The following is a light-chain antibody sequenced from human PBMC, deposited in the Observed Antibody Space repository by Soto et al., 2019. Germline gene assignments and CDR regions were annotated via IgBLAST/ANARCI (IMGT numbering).Light chain of an antibody. V-gene: IGKV3-15*01. J-gene: IGKJ4*01. Sequence: EIVTTQSPASLSVSPGDRQTLSCLASQSVTRNLAWYQQKSGQAPRLLIYGASTRATGIPARFSGSGSGTDFTLTISSLQSEDFAFYYCQQYNNWPPGTFGGGTKVDIK. CDR2: GAS. CDR1: QSVTRN. CDR3: QQYNNWPPGT.